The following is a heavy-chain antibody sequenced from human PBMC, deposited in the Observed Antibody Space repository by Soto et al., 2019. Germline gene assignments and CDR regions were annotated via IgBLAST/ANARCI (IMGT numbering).Heavy chain of an antibody. D-gene: IGHD3-10*01. V-gene: IGHV2-5*02. CDR1: GFSLSTTGVG. CDR3: AHRELDGIRGVIRWFDP. CDR2: IYWDDDK. Sequence: SGPTLGNPTQTLTLTCTFSGFSLSTTGVGVGWFRQPPGRALEWLALIYWDDDKRYSPSLKNRLTITKDTSKNQVVLTMANMDPVDTATYYCAHRELDGIRGVIRWFDPWGQGTLVTVSS. J-gene: IGHJ5*02.